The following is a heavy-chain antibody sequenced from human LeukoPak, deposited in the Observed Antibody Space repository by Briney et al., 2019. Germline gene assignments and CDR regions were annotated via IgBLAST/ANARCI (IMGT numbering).Heavy chain of an antibody. J-gene: IGHJ4*02. D-gene: IGHD4-11*01. CDR1: GFTFSSYG. Sequence: PGRSLRLSCAASGFTFSSYGMHWVRQTPGKGLEWVAVIWYDGSNKYYADSVKGRFTISRDNSKNTLYLQMNSLRAEDTAVYYCAKSRPTVTTGAFDYWGQGTLVTVSS. CDR3: AKSRPTVTTGAFDY. CDR2: IWYDGSNK. V-gene: IGHV3-33*06.